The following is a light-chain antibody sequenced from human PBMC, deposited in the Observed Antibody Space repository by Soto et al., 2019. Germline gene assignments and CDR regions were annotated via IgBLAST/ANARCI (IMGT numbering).Light chain of an antibody. J-gene: IGLJ2*01. CDR3: CSYAGSSIYVV. CDR1: SSDVGSYNL. CDR2: EGS. V-gene: IGLV2-23*01. Sequence: QSALTQPASVSGSPGQSITISCTGTSSDVGSYNLVSWYQQHPGKAPKLMIYEGSKRPSGVSNRFSGSKSGNTASLTISGLQDDDEADYYCCSYAGSSIYVVFGGGTKLTVL.